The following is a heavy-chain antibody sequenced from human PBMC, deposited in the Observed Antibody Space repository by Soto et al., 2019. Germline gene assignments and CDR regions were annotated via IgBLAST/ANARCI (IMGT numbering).Heavy chain of an antibody. CDR2: INTYGTVT. J-gene: IGHJ4*03. D-gene: IGHD1-26*01. V-gene: IGHV3-74*01. CDR3: VRDSFIGTPGVYYRVAL. CDR1: GFTFSGYW. Sequence: EVQLVESGGGLVQPGGSLRLSCAASGFTFSGYWMHWVRHAPGKGLEWVLRINTYGTVTATADSVWGRFTIYRDNARNTFYLQINSLRAEDTAVYYCVRDSFIGTPGVYYRVALWSQGSVVTVSS.